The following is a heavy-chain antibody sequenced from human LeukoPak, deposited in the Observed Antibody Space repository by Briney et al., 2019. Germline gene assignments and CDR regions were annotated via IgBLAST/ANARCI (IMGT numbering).Heavy chain of an antibody. Sequence: SGPTLVKPTQTLTLTCTFSGFSLGTRGVGVGWIRQPPGKALEWLALIYWDDDKRYSPSLKSRLTITKDTSKNQVVLTMTNMDPVDTATYYCALSGIAAAGGWFDPWGQGTLVTVSS. D-gene: IGHD6-13*01. V-gene: IGHV2-5*02. J-gene: IGHJ5*02. CDR3: ALSGIAAAGGWFDP. CDR2: IYWDDDK. CDR1: GFSLGTRGVG.